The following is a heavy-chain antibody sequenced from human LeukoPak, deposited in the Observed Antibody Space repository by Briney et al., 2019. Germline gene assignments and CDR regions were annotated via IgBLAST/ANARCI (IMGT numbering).Heavy chain of an antibody. CDR2: IYHSGST. V-gene: IGHV4-4*02. CDR1: GGSISSSNW. J-gene: IGHJ5*02. Sequence: SETLSLTCAVSGGSISSSNWWSWARQPPGKGLEWIGEIYHSGSTNYNPSLKSRVTISVDKSKNQFSLKLSSVTAADTAVYYCARVFLHPYYGSGIAIWFDPWGQGTLVTVSS. D-gene: IGHD3-10*01. CDR3: ARVFLHPYYGSGIAIWFDP.